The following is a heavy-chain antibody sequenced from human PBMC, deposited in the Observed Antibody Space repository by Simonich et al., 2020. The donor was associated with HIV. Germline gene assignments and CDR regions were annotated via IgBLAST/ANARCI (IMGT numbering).Heavy chain of an antibody. V-gene: IGHV3-33*01. CDR3: ARGGWELYGGAFDI. D-gene: IGHD1-26*01. Sequence: QVQLVESGGGVVQPGRSLRLSCAASGFTFVSYGMHWVRQAPDKGLGWVAGIWYDGNNKYYADSVKGRFTISSDNSKNTLSLQMNSLRAEDTAFYYCARGGWELYGGAFDIWGQGTMVTVSS. CDR2: IWYDGNNK. J-gene: IGHJ3*02. CDR1: GFTFVSYG.